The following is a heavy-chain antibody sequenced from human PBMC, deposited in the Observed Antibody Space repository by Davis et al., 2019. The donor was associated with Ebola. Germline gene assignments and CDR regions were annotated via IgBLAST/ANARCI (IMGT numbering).Heavy chain of an antibody. D-gene: IGHD4-11*01. CDR3: ARGRYSNRFDY. V-gene: IGHV4-59*12. CDR1: GGSISSYY. Sequence: MPSATLSLTCTVSGGSISSYYWSWIRQPPGKGLEWIGYIYYSGSTNYNPSLKSRVTISVDTSKNQFSLKLSSVTAADTAVYYCARGRYSNRFDYWGQGTLVTVSS. CDR2: IYYSGST. J-gene: IGHJ4*02.